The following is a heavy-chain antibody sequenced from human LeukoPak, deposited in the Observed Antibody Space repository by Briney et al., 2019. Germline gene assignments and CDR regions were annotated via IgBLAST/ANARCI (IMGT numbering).Heavy chain of an antibody. CDR3: ARGYCSGGSCYSVENWFDP. J-gene: IGHJ5*02. Sequence: ASVEVSCKAAGYTFTGYYMFWVRQAPGQGLEWMGRINPNSGGTNYAQKFQGRVTMTRDTSIGTAYMELSRLRSDDTAVYYCARGYCSGGSCYSVENWFDPWGQGTLVTVSS. CDR2: INPNSGGT. CDR1: GYTFTGYY. V-gene: IGHV1-2*06. D-gene: IGHD2-15*01.